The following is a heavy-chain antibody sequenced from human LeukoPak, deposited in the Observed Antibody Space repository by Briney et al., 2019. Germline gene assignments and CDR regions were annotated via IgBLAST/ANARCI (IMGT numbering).Heavy chain of an antibody. D-gene: IGHD3-22*01. CDR3: ARGYYYDSSAAWRAFHI. V-gene: IGHV3-20*04. CDR1: GFTFDDDG. Sequence: GGSLRLSCAASGFTFDDDGMSWVRQVPAKGLEWVSGINWSGDRTVYAEYVKGRFTISRDNAKNSLYLLMNSLRAEDTALYSCARGYYYDSSAAWRAFHIWGQGTMVTVSS. J-gene: IGHJ3*02. CDR2: INWSGDRT.